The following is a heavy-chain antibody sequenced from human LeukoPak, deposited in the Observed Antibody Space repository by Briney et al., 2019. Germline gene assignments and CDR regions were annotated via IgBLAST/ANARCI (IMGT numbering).Heavy chain of an antibody. CDR1: GFTFSSYG. J-gene: IGHJ4*02. V-gene: IGHV3-30*02. CDR2: IRYDGSNK. Sequence: GGSLRLSCAASGFTFSSYGMHWVRQAPGKGLEWVAFIRYDGSNKYYADSVKGRFTISRDNSKNTLYLQMNSLRAEDTAVYYCAKDHCSSTSCFLWDYWGQGTLVTVSS. D-gene: IGHD2-2*01. CDR3: AKDHCSSTSCFLWDY.